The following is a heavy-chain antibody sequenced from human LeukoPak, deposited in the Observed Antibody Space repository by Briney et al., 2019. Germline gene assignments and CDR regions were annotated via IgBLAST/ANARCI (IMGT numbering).Heavy chain of an antibody. D-gene: IGHD2-8*01. J-gene: IGHJ6*03. V-gene: IGHV1-18*01. CDR2: ISAYNGNT. CDR3: ARLMVYAISAYYYYYMDV. Sequence: ASVKVSCKASGYTFTSYGISWVRQAPGQGLEWMGWISAYNGNTNYAQKLQGRVTMTTDTSTSTAYMELRSLRSDDTAVYYCARLMVYAISAYYYYYMDVWGKGTTVTVSS. CDR1: GYTFTSYG.